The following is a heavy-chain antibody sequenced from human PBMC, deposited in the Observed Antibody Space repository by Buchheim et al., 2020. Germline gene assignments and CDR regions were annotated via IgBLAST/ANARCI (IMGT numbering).Heavy chain of an antibody. V-gene: IGHV3-11*06. Sequence: QVQLVESGGGLVKPGGSLRLSCAASGFTFSDYYMSWIRQAPGKGLEWVSYISSSSSYTNYADSVKGRFTISRDNAKNSLYLQMNSLRAEDTAVYYCARDQLGGDYYYDSSGYPRWYYYGMDVWGQGTT. CDR1: GFTFSDYY. CDR2: ISSSSSYT. CDR3: ARDQLGGDYYYDSSGYPRWYYYGMDV. J-gene: IGHJ6*02. D-gene: IGHD3-22*01.